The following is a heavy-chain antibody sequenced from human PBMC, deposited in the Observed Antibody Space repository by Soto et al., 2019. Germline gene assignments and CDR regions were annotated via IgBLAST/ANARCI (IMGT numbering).Heavy chain of an antibody. D-gene: IGHD3-22*01. V-gene: IGHV1-46*01. CDR3: ARVRGWGLDYYDSSGYYHAPDAFDI. CDR2: INPSGGST. J-gene: IGHJ3*02. CDR1: GYTLTSYY. Sequence: GASVKVSCKASGYTLTSYYMHWVRQAPGQGLEWMGIINPSGGSTSYAQKFQGRVTMTRDTSTSTVYMELSSLRSEDTAVYYCARVRGWGLDYYDSSGYYHAPDAFDIWGQGTMVTVSS.